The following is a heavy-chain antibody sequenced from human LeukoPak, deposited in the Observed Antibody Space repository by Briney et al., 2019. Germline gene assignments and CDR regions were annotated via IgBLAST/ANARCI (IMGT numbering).Heavy chain of an antibody. CDR1: GFTFGSFW. CDR3: AREKPLTYYDTLTKAFDI. V-gene: IGHV3-7*01. Sequence: GGSLRPSCAASGFTFGSFWMSWVRQAPGKGLDWVANIKQEGSEKYYVDSVKGRFTISRDNAKNSLYLQMNSLRAEDTAVYYCAREKPLTYYDTLTKAFDIWGQGTMVTVSS. D-gene: IGHD3-9*01. CDR2: IKQEGSEK. J-gene: IGHJ3*02.